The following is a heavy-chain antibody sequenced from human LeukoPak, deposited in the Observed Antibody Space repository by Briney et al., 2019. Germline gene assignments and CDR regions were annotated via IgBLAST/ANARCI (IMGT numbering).Heavy chain of an antibody. D-gene: IGHD2-2*01. V-gene: IGHV1-18*01. CDR1: GYTFSSYG. Sequence: ASVKVSCKASGYTFSSYGINWVRQAPGQGLEWMGWISAYNGNTNYAQKFQGRVTVTRDTSTSTAYMEVRSLRSDDTAVYFCARDGVPAAVSCPGRFGPWGQGTLVTVSS. CDR2: ISAYNGNT. J-gene: IGHJ5*02. CDR3: ARDGVPAAVSCPGRFGP.